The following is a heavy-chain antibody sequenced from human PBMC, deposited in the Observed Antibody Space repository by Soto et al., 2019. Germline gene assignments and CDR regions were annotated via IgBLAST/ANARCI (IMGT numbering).Heavy chain of an antibody. CDR3: AKENVWFAKDY. CDR2: MSWNRGSI. CDR1: GFTFDDFA. Sequence: PGGSLRLSCVASGFTFDDFAMHWVRQAPGKGLGWVSGMSWNRGSIVYADSVKGRFTISRDNAKNSLYLQMNSLRPEDTAVYYCAKENVWFAKDYWGQGTLVTVSS. D-gene: IGHD3-10*01. V-gene: IGHV3-9*01. J-gene: IGHJ4*02.